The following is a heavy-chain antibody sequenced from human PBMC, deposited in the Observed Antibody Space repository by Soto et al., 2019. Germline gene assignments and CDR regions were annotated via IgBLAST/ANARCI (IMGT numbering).Heavy chain of an antibody. CDR3: ANETPHYYDSSGYFDY. CDR2: ISGSGGST. Sequence: GGSLRLSCAASGFTFSSYAMSWVRQAPGKGLEWVSAISGSGGSTYYADSVKGRFTISRDNSKNTLYLQMNSLRAEDTAVYYCANETPHYYDSSGYFDYWGQGTLVTVSS. V-gene: IGHV3-23*01. CDR1: GFTFSSYA. J-gene: IGHJ4*02. D-gene: IGHD3-22*01.